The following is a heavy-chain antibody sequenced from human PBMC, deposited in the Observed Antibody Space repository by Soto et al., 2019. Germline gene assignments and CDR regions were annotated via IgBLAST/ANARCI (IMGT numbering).Heavy chain of an antibody. J-gene: IGHJ5*02. Sequence: SETLSLTYTVSGGSISSYYWSWIRQPPGKGLEWIGYIYYSGSTNYNPSLKSRVTISVDTSKNQFSLKLSSVTAADTAVYYCARRGILTGHNWFDPWGQGTLVTVS. CDR1: GGSISSYY. D-gene: IGHD3-9*01. CDR2: IYYSGST. CDR3: ARRGILTGHNWFDP. V-gene: IGHV4-59*08.